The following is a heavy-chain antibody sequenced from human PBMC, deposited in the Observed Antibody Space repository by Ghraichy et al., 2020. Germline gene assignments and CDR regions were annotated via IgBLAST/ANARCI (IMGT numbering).Heavy chain of an antibody. CDR2: IYYSGNT. D-gene: IGHD3-3*01. CDR1: GGSISRSSDY. J-gene: IGHJ4*02. V-gene: IGHV4-39*01. Sequence: ETLSLTCTVSGGSISRSSDYWGWIRQPPGKGLEWIGTIYYSGNTYYNPSLRSRVTISVDTSKNQFSLKLSSVTAADTAVYYCAKSDALSTYYDFWSGYYGYWGQGTLVTVSS. CDR3: AKSDALSTYYDFWSGYYGY.